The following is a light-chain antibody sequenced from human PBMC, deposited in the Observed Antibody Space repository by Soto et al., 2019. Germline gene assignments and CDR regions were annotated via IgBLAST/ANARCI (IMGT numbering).Light chain of an antibody. CDR1: SSNIGAGYG. J-gene: IGLJ2*01. Sequence: QSVLTQPPSVSGAPGQNVAISCTGSSSNIGAGYGVHWYQQLPGTAPKLLIFGNINRPSGVPDRFSGSKSGTSASLAITGLKPEDEADYYCQSYDISLRPHVLFGGGTKLTVL. V-gene: IGLV1-40*01. CDR2: GNI. CDR3: QSYDISLRPHVL.